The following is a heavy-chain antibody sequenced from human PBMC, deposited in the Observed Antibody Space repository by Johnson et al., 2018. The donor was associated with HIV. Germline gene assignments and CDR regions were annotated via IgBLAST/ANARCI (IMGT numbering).Heavy chain of an antibody. D-gene: IGHD3-22*01. CDR3: AKGHSSGYPKDAFDI. CDR1: GFTFSNYG. V-gene: IGHV3-30*02. J-gene: IGHJ3*02. CDR2: IRYDGDIT. Sequence: QVQLVESGGGVVQPGGSLRLSCAASGFTFSNYGMHWVRQAPGKGLEWVAFIRYDGDITYYGESVKGRFTISRDNYKNTLYLKMNSLRTEDTAMYYCAKGHSSGYPKDAFDIWGRGTIVTVSS.